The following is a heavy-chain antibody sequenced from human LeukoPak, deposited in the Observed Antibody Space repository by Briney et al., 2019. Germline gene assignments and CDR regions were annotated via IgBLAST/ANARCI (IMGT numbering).Heavy chain of an antibody. J-gene: IGHJ4*02. D-gene: IGHD4-17*01. CDR1: GGTVSSCDYY. CDR3: ASSTVTNMGFDY. V-gene: IGHV4-30-4*01. CDR2: IFYSGST. Sequence: PSETLSLTCAASGGTVSSCDYYWSWIRPPPGQDLEWLGYIFYSGSTYYNPSLKSRLTISVDTSKSQFSLRMSSVTAADTAVYYCASSTVTNMGFDYWGQGTLVTVSS.